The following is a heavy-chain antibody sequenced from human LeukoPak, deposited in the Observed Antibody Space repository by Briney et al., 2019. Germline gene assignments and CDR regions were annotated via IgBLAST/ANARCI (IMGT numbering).Heavy chain of an antibody. CDR1: GGTFSSYA. J-gene: IGHJ5*02. D-gene: IGHD6-6*01. CDR3: ACIAALSNWFDP. V-gene: IGHV1-69*05. Sequence: ASVKVSCKASGGTFSSYAISWVRQAPGQGLEWMGGIIPIFGTANYAQKFQGRVTMTTDTSTSTAYMELRSLRSDDTAVYYCACIAALSNWFDPWGQGTLVTVSP. CDR2: IIPIFGTA.